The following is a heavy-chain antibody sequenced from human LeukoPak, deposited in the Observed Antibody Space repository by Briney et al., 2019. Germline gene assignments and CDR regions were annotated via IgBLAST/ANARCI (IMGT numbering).Heavy chain of an antibody. CDR3: ATWGYSSSRDY. CDR2: VDPEDGET. CDR1: GYTFTDYY. Sequence: ASVKVACKVSGYTFTDYYMHWVQQAPGKGLEWMGLVDPEDGETIYAEKFQGRVTITADTSTDTACMELSSLRSEDTAVYYCATWGYSSSRDYWGQGTLVTVSS. J-gene: IGHJ4*02. D-gene: IGHD6-13*01. V-gene: IGHV1-69-2*01.